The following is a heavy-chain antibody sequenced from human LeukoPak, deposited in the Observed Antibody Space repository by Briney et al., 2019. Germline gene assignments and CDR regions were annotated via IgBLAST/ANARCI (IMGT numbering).Heavy chain of an antibody. J-gene: IGHJ5*02. CDR1: GFTFSSYW. CDR3: ARDVGYDSSGYQNWFDP. D-gene: IGHD3-22*01. CDR2: IKQDGSEK. Sequence: PGGSLRLSCAASGFTFSSYWMSWVRQAPGKGLEWVANIKQDGSEKYYVDSVKGRFTISRDNAKNSLYLQMNSLRAEDTAVYYCARDVGYDSSGYQNWFDPWGQGTLVTVSP. V-gene: IGHV3-7*01.